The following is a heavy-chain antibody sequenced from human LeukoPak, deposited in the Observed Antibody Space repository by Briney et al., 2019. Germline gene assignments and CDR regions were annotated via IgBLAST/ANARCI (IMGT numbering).Heavy chain of an antibody. J-gene: IGHJ4*02. Sequence: PGRSLRLSCAASGFTFRSHGMHWVRQAPGRGLEWVAVIWYDGSNKYYADSVKGRFTTSRDNSKNTLYLEMNSLRAEDTAVYYCARDRRGSENYHYFDYWGQGTLVTVSS. V-gene: IGHV3-33*01. D-gene: IGHD3-10*01. CDR1: GFTFRSHG. CDR2: IWYDGSNK. CDR3: ARDRRGSENYHYFDY.